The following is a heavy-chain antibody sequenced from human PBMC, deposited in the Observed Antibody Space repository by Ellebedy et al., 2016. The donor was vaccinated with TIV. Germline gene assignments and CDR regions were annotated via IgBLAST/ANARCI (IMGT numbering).Heavy chain of an antibody. V-gene: IGHV3-23*01. J-gene: IGHJ4*02. D-gene: IGHD2-8*01. CDR2: ISGSGGST. CDR1: GFTFSSYA. Sequence: PGGSLRLSCAASGFTFSSYAMSWVRQAPGKGLEWVSAISGSGGSTYYAHSVKGRFTISRDNSKNTLYLQMNSLRAEDTAVYYCAKGRRMVYSTGGLDYWGQGTLVTVSS. CDR3: AKGRRMVYSTGGLDY.